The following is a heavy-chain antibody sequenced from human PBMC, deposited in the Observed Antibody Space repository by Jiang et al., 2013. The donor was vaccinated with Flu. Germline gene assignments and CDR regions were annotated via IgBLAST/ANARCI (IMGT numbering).Heavy chain of an antibody. V-gene: IGHV4-34*01. CDR3: ARQEKHLWLHRRSYYFDC. CDR1: GGSFSSYY. J-gene: IGHJ4*02. Sequence: LLKPSETLSLTCAVYGGSFSSYYWTWIRQPPGKGLQWIGEISHSGSTNYNPSLKSRVIISVDTSKNQFSLKLSSVTAADTAVYYCARQEKHLWLHRRSYYFDCWGQGTLVTVSS. CDR2: ISHSGST. D-gene: IGHD5-18*01.